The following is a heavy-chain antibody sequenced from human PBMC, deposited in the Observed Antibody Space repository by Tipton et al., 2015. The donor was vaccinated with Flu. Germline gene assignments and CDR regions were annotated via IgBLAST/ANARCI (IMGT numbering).Heavy chain of an antibody. D-gene: IGHD3-10*01. CDR2: VYIGGRT. J-gene: IGHJ6*02. V-gene: IGHV4-4*07. CDR3: ARDQGFGGGMTYDYFAMDV. CDR1: GGSISSYY. Sequence: TLSLTCTVSGGSISSYYWSWIRQPAGKGLEWIGRVYIGGRTNYNPSLKSRITMSVDLFKNQISLRLSSVTAADTAVYYCARDQGFGGGMTYDYFAMDVWGQGTTVTVSS.